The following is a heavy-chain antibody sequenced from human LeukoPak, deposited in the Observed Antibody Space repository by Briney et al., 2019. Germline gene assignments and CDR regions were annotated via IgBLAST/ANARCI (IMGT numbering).Heavy chain of an antibody. CDR3: ARGSCSSRSCYKRVNGLDV. J-gene: IGHJ6*02. CDR1: GFTFSSYW. V-gene: IGHV3-13*01. Sequence: GGSLRLSCAASGFTFSSYWMHWVRHATGKGLEWVSAFHTAGDTHYSGSVKGRFATSRENAKNSFYLQMNNLRAGDTAVYYCARGSCSSRSCYKRVNGLDVWGQGTPVTVSS. D-gene: IGHD2-2*01. CDR2: FHTAGDT.